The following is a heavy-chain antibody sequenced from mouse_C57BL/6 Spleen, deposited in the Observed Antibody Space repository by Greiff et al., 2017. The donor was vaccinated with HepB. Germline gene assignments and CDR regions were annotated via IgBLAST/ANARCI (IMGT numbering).Heavy chain of an antibody. Sequence: QLQQSGPELVKPGASVKISCKASGYAFSSSWMNWVKQRPGKGLEWIGRIYPGDGDTNYNGKFKGKATLTADKSSSTAYMQLSSLTSEDSAVYFCARFSDGYYDYWGQGTTLTVSS. CDR3: ARFSDGYYDY. CDR1: GYAFSSSW. CDR2: IYPGDGDT. D-gene: IGHD2-3*01. J-gene: IGHJ2*01. V-gene: IGHV1-82*01.